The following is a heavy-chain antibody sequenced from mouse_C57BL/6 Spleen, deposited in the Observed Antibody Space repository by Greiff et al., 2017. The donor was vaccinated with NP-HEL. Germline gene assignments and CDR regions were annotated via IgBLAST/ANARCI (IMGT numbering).Heavy chain of an antibody. V-gene: IGHV5-17*01. J-gene: IGHJ2*01. D-gene: IGHD1-1*01. CDR1: GFTFSDYG. CDR2: ISSGSSTI. CDR3: ARSYYYGSSPFDY. Sequence: EVKLVESGGGLVKPGGSLKLSCAASGFTFSDYGMHWVRQAPEKGLEWVAYISSGSSTIYYADTVKGRFTISRDNAKNTLFLQLTGLRSEDTARYYCARSYYYGSSPFDYWGQGTTLTVSS.